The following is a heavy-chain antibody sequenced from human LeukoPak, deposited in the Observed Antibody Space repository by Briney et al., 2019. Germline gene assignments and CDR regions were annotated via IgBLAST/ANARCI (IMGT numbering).Heavy chain of an antibody. V-gene: IGHV4-39*07. D-gene: IGHD3-10*01. CDR1: GFTFSSYW. Sequence: GSLRLSCAASGFTFSSYWMGWIRQPPGKGLEWIGSIYYSGSTYYNPSLKSRVTISVDTSKNQFSLKLSSVTAADTAVYYCASGDASGPFGELPPNYWGQGTLVTVSS. CDR3: ASGDASGPFGELPPNY. J-gene: IGHJ4*02. CDR2: IYYSGST.